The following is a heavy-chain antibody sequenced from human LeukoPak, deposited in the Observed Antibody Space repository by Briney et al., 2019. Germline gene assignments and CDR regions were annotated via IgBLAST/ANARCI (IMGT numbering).Heavy chain of an antibody. Sequence: GGSLRLSCAASGFTFSGYAMSWVRQAPGKGLEWVSAISGSGGSTYYADSVKGRFTISRDNSKNTLYLQMNSLRAEGTAVYYCAKDQRYCSSTSCLSYDWFDPWGQGTLVTVSS. J-gene: IGHJ5*02. CDR3: AKDQRYCSSTSCLSYDWFDP. CDR2: ISGSGGST. V-gene: IGHV3-23*01. CDR1: GFTFSGYA. D-gene: IGHD2-2*01.